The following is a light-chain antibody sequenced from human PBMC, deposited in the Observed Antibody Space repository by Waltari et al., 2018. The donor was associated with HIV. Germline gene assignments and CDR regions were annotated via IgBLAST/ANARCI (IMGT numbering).Light chain of an antibody. Sequence: QSALTQPASVSGSPGQSITLSCTGTSSDVGTYNLVSCHQHHPYKAPKLMIYEVRKRPSGVSNRFSGAKSGNTASLTISGLQSEDEADYYCCSYAGSSTMVFGGGTKMTVL. J-gene: IGLJ2*01. CDR3: CSYAGSSTMV. V-gene: IGLV2-23*02. CDR1: SSDVGTYNL. CDR2: EVR.